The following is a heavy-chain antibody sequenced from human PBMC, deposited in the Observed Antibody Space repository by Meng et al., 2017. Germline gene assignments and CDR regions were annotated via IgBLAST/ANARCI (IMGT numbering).Heavy chain of an antibody. CDR1: GGSFSGYS. J-gene: IGHJ4*02. V-gene: IGHV4-34*01. CDR3: ARRGIAARPFYY. D-gene: IGHD6-6*01. Sequence: QVQLQPWGAGLLKPSEPLSPTCAVYGGSFSGYSRSWIRQPPGKGLEWIGEINHSGSTNYNPSLKSRVTISVDTSKNQFSLKLSSVTAADTAVYYCARRGIAARPFYYWGQGTLVTVSS. CDR2: INHSGST.